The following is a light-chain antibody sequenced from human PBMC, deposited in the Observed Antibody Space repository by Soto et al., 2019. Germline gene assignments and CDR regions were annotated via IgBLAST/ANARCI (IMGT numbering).Light chain of an antibody. Sequence: EIVLTQSPGSLSLSPGERATLSCRASQSVSSNYLAWYQQKPGQAPRLLIYAASSRATGIPDRFSGSGSATDFTLTISRLEPEDFAVYYCQQYGSSLTWTFGQGTRVEIK. CDR2: AAS. V-gene: IGKV3-20*01. CDR3: QQYGSSLTWT. CDR1: QSVSSNY. J-gene: IGKJ1*01.